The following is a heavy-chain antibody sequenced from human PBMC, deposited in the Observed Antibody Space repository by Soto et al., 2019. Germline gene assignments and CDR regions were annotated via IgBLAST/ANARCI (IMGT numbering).Heavy chain of an antibody. J-gene: IGHJ5*02. Sequence: SETLSLTCTVSGGSISSGGYYWSWIRQHPGKGLEWIGYIYYSGSTYYNPSLKSRVTISVDTSKNQFSLKLSSVTAADTAVYYCARKRGGSYPSNWFDPWGQGTLVTVSS. D-gene: IGHD1-26*01. CDR1: GGSISSGGYY. V-gene: IGHV4-31*03. CDR2: IYYSGST. CDR3: ARKRGGSYPSNWFDP.